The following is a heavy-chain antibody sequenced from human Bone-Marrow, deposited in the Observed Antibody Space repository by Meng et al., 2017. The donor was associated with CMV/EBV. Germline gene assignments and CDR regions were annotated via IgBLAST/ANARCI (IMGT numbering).Heavy chain of an antibody. CDR1: GFTFSSYA. Sequence: GGSLRLSCAASGFTFSSYAMHRVRQAPGKGLEWVSIIYSGGSTSYADSVKGRFTISRDSSKNTLYLQMNSLRAEDTAVYYCARVDYWGRGTLVTVSS. CDR3: ARVDY. V-gene: IGHV3-53*01. J-gene: IGHJ4*02. CDR2: IYSGGST.